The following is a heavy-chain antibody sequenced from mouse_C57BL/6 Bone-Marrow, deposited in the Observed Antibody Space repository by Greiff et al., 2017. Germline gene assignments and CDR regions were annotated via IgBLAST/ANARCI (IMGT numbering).Heavy chain of an antibody. CDR3: ARPGAIVTGYFDV. J-gene: IGHJ1*03. V-gene: IGHV1-19*01. D-gene: IGHD2-5*01. CDR2: INPYNGGT. CDR1: GYTFTDYY. Sequence: VQLQQSGPVLVKPGASVKMSCKASGYTFTDYYMNWVKQSHGKSLEWIGVINPYNGGTSYNQKFKGKATLTVDKSSSTAYMELNSLTSEDSAVYYCARPGAIVTGYFDVWGTGTTVTVSS.